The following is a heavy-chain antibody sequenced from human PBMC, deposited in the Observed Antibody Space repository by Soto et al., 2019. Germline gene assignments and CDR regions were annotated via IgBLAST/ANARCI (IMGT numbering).Heavy chain of an antibody. J-gene: IGHJ6*03. V-gene: IGHV4-59*01. CDR3: ARVTTNPNPNLLDEPKYDILTGSKRRTPEKFYYMDV. CDR1: GGSISSYY. D-gene: IGHD3-9*01. CDR2: IYYSGST. Sequence: SETLSLTCTVSGGSISSYYWSWIRQPPGKGLEWIGYIYYSGSTNYNPSLKSRVTISVDTSKNQFSLKLSSVTAADTAVYYCARVTTNPNPNLLDEPKYDILTGSKRRTPEKFYYMDVWGKGTTVTVSS.